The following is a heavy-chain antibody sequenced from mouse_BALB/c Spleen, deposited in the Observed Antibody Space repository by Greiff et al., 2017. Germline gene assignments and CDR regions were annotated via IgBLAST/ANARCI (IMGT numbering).Heavy chain of an antibody. CDR1: GFSLTSYD. CDR2: IWTGGGT. V-gene: IGHV2-9-2*01. CDR3: VRDKTYYFDY. Sequence: VKLMESGPGLVAPSQSLSITCTVSGFSLTSYDISWIRQPPGKGLEWLGVIWTGGGTNYNSAFMSRLSISKDNSKSQVFLKMNSLQTDDTAIYYCVRDKTYYFDYWGQGTTLTVSS. J-gene: IGHJ2*01.